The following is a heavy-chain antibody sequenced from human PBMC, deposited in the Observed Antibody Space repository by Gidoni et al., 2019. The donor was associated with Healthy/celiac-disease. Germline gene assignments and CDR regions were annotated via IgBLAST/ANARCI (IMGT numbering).Heavy chain of an antibody. CDR3: ARSGYAYYYYGMDV. CDR2: INHSGST. D-gene: IGHD5-12*01. J-gene: IGHJ6*02. CDR1: GGSFSGYY. Sequence: QVQLQQWGAGLLKPSATLSLTCAVYGGSFSGYYWSWIRQPPGKGLEWIGEINHSGSTNYNPSLKSRVTISVDTSKNQFSLKLSSVTAADTAVYYCARSGYAYYYYGMDVWGQGTTVTVSS. V-gene: IGHV4-34*01.